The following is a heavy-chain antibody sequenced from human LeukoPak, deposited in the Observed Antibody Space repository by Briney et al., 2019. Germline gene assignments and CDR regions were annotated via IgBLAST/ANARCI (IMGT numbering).Heavy chain of an antibody. CDR3: TTGCSSNSCDIDY. V-gene: IGHV3-73*01. J-gene: IGHJ4*02. D-gene: IGHD2-2*01. CDR2: IRSKAKSYAT. Sequence: QPGGSVNLPCAASGFPFSCSAVHWVRQSSGRGVECVGRIRSKAKSYATGYAASVRGRFTISRDDSKNTPYLQMNSLKTEDTAVYYCTTGCSSNSCDIDYWGQGTLVTVSS. CDR1: GFPFSCSA.